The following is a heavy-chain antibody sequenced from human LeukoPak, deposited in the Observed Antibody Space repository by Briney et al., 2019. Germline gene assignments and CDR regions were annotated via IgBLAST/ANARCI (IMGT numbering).Heavy chain of an antibody. CDR2: IYTSGST. Sequence: PSQTLSLTCTVSGGSISSGSYYWSWIRQPAGKGLEWIGRIYTSGSTNYNPSLKSRVTISVDTSKNQFSLKLSSVTAADTAVYYCARVADYYDSSGYLHAEYFQHWGQGTLVTVSS. V-gene: IGHV4-61*02. D-gene: IGHD3-22*01. CDR1: GGSISSGSYY. CDR3: ARVADYYDSSGYLHAEYFQH. J-gene: IGHJ1*01.